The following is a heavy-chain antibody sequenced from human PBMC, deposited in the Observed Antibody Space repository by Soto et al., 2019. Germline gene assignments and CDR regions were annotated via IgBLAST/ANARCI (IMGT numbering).Heavy chain of an antibody. Sequence: VKVSCKASGYTFTSYGISWVRQAPGQGLEWMGWISAYNGNTNYAQKLQGRVTMTTDTSTSTAYMELRSLRYDDTAVYYCARSEGIVGAMNGFDPWGQGTLVTVSS. V-gene: IGHV1-18*01. D-gene: IGHD1-26*01. J-gene: IGHJ5*02. CDR2: ISAYNGNT. CDR3: ARSEGIVGAMNGFDP. CDR1: GYTFTSYG.